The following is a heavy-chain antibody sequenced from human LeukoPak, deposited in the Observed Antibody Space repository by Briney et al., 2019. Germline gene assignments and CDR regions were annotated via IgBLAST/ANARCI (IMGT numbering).Heavy chain of an antibody. V-gene: IGHV5-51*01. J-gene: IGHJ3*01. Sequence: GESLKISCKGSGYNFATYWIGWVRQVPGKGLEWMGIIYPGDSDTRYSPSFQGQVTISVDKSISTAYLQWSSLQASGTAMFFCARTQVPGAFDFWGQGTVVTVSP. CDR2: IYPGDSDT. CDR1: GYNFATYW. CDR3: ARTQVPGAFDF.